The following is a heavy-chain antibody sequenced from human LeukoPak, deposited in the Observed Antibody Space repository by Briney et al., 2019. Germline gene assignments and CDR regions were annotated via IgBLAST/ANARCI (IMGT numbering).Heavy chain of an antibody. CDR2: IHTSGST. CDR1: GGSISSGSYY. V-gene: IGHV4-61*02. Sequence: SETLSLTCTVSGGSISSGSYYWSWIRQPAGKGLEWIGRIHTSGSTNYNPSLKSRVTISVDTSKNQFSLKLSSVTAADTAVYYCARHQPDRGVHYGALDIWGQGRMVTVSS. CDR3: ARHQPDRGVHYGALDI. D-gene: IGHD3-10*01. J-gene: IGHJ3*02.